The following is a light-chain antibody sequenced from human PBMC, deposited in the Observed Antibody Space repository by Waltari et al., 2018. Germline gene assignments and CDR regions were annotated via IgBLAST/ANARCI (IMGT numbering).Light chain of an antibody. CDR1: QSISDH. Sequence: DIQMTQSPSSLSLSVGDRVTITCRASQSISDHLNWYQQKPGEAPKLLIYVASNLESGFPSRFSGSGSGTDFTLTINSLQPGDFVTYYCQQSFRTPYTFGQGTKLEVK. CDR3: QQSFRTPYT. J-gene: IGKJ2*01. V-gene: IGKV1-39*01. CDR2: VAS.